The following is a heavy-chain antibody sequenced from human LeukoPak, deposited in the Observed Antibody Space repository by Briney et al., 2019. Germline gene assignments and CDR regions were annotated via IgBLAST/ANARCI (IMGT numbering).Heavy chain of an antibody. J-gene: IGHJ4*02. CDR1: GGSFSGYY. D-gene: IGHD5-18*01. CDR2: INHSGST. Sequence: SETLSLTCAVYGGSFSGYYWSWIRQPSGKGLEWIGEINHSGSTNYNPSLKSRVTISVDTSKNQFSLKLSSVTAADTAVYYCASRDTATGLDWGQGTLVTVSS. V-gene: IGHV4-34*01. CDR3: ASRDTATGLD.